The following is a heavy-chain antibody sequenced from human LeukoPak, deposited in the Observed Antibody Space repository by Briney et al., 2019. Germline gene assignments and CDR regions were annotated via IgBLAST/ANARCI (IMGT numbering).Heavy chain of an antibody. CDR1: GVSFSGYY. V-gene: IGHV4-34*01. CDR2: INHSGST. CDR3: ARVSGGP. D-gene: IGHD3-10*01. J-gene: IGHJ5*02. Sequence: SDTLSLTCAVYGVSFSGYYWSWIRQPRGKGLEWIGEINHSGSTNYNPSLKSRVTISVDTSKNQFSLKLSSVTAADTSVYYCARVSGGPWGQGTLVTVSS.